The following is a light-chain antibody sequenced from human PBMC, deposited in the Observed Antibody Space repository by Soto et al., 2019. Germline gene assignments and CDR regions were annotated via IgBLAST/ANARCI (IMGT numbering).Light chain of an antibody. CDR1: SSDVGGYNY. CDR3: SSYTSSTAYV. Sequence: QSALTQPASVSGSPGQSITISCTGTSSDVGGYNYVSWYQLHPGKAPKLMVYEVSNRPSGVSNRFSGSTSGNTASLTISGLKDEDEAAYYCSSYTSSTAYVFGTGTKVTVL. CDR2: EVS. V-gene: IGLV2-14*01. J-gene: IGLJ1*01.